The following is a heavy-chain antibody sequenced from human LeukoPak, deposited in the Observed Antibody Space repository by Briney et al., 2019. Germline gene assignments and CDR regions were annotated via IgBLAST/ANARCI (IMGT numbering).Heavy chain of an antibody. J-gene: IGHJ4*02. CDR3: ARDMRGSSWSYYFDY. V-gene: IGHV7-4-1*02. CDR1: GYTFTSYA. Sequence: VASVKVSCKASGYTFTSYAMNWVRQAPGQWLEWMGWINTNTGNPTYAQGFTGRFVFSLDTSVSTAYLQISSLKAEDTAVYYCARDMRGSSWSYYFDYWGQGTLVTVSS. D-gene: IGHD6-13*01. CDR2: INTNTGNP.